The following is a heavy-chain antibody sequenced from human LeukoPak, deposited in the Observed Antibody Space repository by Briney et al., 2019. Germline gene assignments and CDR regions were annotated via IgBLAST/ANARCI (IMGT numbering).Heavy chain of an antibody. CDR2: ISDSGGTT. CDR1: GIILSNYG. J-gene: IGHJ4*02. D-gene: IGHD3-22*01. Sequence: GGSLRLSCVVSGIILSNYGMSWVRQAPGKGLEWVAGISDSGGTTNYAESVKGRFTVSRDNPKNTLYLQMNSLRAEDTAVYFCAKRGVVIRVILVGFHKQAYYFESWGQGVLVTVSS. CDR3: AKRGVVIRVILVGFHKQAYYFES. V-gene: IGHV3-23*01.